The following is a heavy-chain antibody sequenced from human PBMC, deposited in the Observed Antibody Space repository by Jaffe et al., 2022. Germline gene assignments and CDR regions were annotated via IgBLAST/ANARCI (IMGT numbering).Heavy chain of an antibody. CDR3: ARVYSGYDYPYYYYYMDV. V-gene: IGHV3-7*01. Sequence: EVQLVESGGGLVQPGGSLRLSCAASGFTFSSYWMSWVRQAPGKGLEWVANIKQDGSEKYYVDSVKGRFTISRDNAKNSLYLQMNSLRAEDTAVYYCARVYSGYDYPYYYYYMDVWGKGTTVTVSS. D-gene: IGHD5-12*01. J-gene: IGHJ6*03. CDR2: IKQDGSEK. CDR1: GFTFSSYW.